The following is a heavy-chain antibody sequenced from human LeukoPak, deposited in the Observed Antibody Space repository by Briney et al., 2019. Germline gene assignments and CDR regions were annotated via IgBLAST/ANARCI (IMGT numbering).Heavy chain of an antibody. CDR1: GFTFSSYT. CDR2: ISSSTTYI. D-gene: IGHD3-22*01. V-gene: IGHV3-21*01. Sequence: PGGSLRLSCAASGFTFSSYTMSWVRQAPGTGLEWVSSISSSTTYIYYADSVKGRFTISRDNAKNSLYLQMNSLRAEDTAVYYCARDLILPHYYDSSGYPDYWGQGTLVTVSS. J-gene: IGHJ4*02. CDR3: ARDLILPHYYDSSGYPDY.